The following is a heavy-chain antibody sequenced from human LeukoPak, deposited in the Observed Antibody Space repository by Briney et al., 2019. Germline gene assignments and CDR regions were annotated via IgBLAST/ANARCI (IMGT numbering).Heavy chain of an antibody. CDR2: MNPNSGNT. V-gene: IGHV1-8*01. CDR1: GYTFTSYD. D-gene: IGHD3-3*01. Sequence: ASVRVSFKASGYTFTSYDINWVRQATGQGLEWMGWMNPNSGNTGYAQRFQGRVTMTRNTSISTAYMELSSLRSEDTAVYYCARGQALRFLEWLPRPFDYWGQGTLVTVSS. CDR3: ARGQALRFLEWLPRPFDY. J-gene: IGHJ4*02.